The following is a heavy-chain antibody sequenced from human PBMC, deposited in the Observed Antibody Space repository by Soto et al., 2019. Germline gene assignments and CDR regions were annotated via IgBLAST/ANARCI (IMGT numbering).Heavy chain of an antibody. Sequence: GLDLEWLALIYWDDDKRYSPSLKSRLTITKDTSKNQVVLTMTNMDPVDTATYYCAHTARYSSSWYRYYYYGMDVWGQGTTVTVSS. V-gene: IGHV2-5*02. J-gene: IGHJ6*02. CDR3: AHTARYSSSWYRYYYYGMDV. CDR2: IYWDDDK. D-gene: IGHD6-13*01.